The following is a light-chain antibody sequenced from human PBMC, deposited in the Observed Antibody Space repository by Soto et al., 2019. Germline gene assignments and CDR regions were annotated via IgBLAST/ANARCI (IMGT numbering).Light chain of an antibody. CDR2: GSS. CDR1: QTVSNNY. CDR3: QQYRSSPPYT. J-gene: IGKJ2*01. V-gene: IGKV3-20*01. Sequence: EVVLTQSPGTLSLSPGERATLSCRASQTVSNNYLAWYQQKPGQAPRLLIFGSSDRATGIPDRFSGSGSGTEFTLTISRLEPGDFAVYYCQQYRSSPPYTFGQGTKLEIK.